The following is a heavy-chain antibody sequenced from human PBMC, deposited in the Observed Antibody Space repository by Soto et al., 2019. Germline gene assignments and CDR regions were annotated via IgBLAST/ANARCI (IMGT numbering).Heavy chain of an antibody. CDR2: INQDGSGK. CDR3: AREDDDVNYYPTSYY. Sequence: PGGSLRLSCAVSGFTFSTYWMSWVRQAPGKGLEWVANINQDGSGKYYVDSVKGRFAISRDNVKNSLYLQMNSLRAEDTATYYCAREDDDVNYYPTSYYWGQGALVTVSS. CDR1: GFTFSTYW. J-gene: IGHJ4*02. V-gene: IGHV3-7*03. D-gene: IGHD1-26*01.